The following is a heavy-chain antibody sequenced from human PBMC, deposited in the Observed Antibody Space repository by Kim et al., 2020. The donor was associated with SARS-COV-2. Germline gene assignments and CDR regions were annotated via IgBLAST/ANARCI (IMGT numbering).Heavy chain of an antibody. J-gene: IGHJ6*02. V-gene: IGHV3-48*02. CDR2: ISSSSSTI. D-gene: IGHD4-17*01. Sequence: GGSLRLSCAASGFTFSIYSMNWVRQAPGKVLEWVSYISSSSSTIYYADSVTGRLTISRDNAKNSLYLQMNSLRDEDTAVYYCEGPEGGDYGDYDGPYYSGRDGWSQRTTVTVSS. CDR1: GFTFSIYS. CDR3: EGPEGGDYGDYDGPYYSGRDG.